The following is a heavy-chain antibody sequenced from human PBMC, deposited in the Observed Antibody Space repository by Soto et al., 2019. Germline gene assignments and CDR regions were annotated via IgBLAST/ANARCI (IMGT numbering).Heavy chain of an antibody. CDR2: IRSRANNFAT. V-gene: IGHV3-73*01. Sequence: PGGTLRLSCAASGFIFSGSAIHWVRLASGKGLEWVGRIRSRANNFATSSAASVKGRLTFSRDDSKNTAYLQMNTLKPEDTAVYYCARGQGAAIWDYYHHRMDFWGRGTTDTGSS. J-gene: IGHJ6*02. CDR1: GFIFSGSA. CDR3: ARGQGAAIWDYYHHRMDF. D-gene: IGHD2-2*02.